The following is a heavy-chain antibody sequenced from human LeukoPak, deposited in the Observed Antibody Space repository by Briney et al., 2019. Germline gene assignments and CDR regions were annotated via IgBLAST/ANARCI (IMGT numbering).Heavy chain of an antibody. J-gene: IGHJ4*02. CDR3: ARDSSSSHYYFDY. V-gene: IGHV3-9*03. D-gene: IGHD6-6*01. Sequence: GRSLRLSCAASGFTFDDYAMHWVRQAPGKGLEWVSGISWNSGSIGYADSVKGRFTISRDNAKNSLYLQMNSLRAEDMALYYCARDSSSSHYYFDYWGQGTLVTVSS. CDR2: ISWNSGSI. CDR1: GFTFDDYA.